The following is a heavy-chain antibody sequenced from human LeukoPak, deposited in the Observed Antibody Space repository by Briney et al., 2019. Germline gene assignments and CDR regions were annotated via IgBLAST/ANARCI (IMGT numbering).Heavy chain of an antibody. V-gene: IGHV3-48*02. CDR3: ARDVEMATIPGYFDY. Sequence: GGSLRLSCAASGFTFSSYSMNWVRQAPGKGPEWISSISSSSRTIYYADSVKGRFTISRDNAKNSLYLQMNSLRDEDTAVYYCARDVEMATIPGYFDYWGQGTLVTVSS. CDR1: GFTFSSYS. D-gene: IGHD5-24*01. CDR2: ISSSSRTI. J-gene: IGHJ4*02.